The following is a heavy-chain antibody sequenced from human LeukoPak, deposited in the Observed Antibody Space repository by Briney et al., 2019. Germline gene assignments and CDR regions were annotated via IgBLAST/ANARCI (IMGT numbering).Heavy chain of an antibody. CDR2: IYHSGSI. Sequence: SGTLSLTCAVSGGSISSSNWWSWVRQPPGKGLEWIGEIYHSGSINYKSSLKSRVTISVDKSKNQFSLRLTSVTAADTAMYYCARHDRSGYYSYYFDYWGQGTLVTVSS. D-gene: IGHD3-22*01. V-gene: IGHV4-4*02. CDR3: ARHDRSGYYSYYFDY. CDR1: GGSISSSNW. J-gene: IGHJ4*02.